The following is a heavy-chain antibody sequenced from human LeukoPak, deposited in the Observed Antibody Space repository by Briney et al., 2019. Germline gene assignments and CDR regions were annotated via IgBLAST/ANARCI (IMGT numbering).Heavy chain of an antibody. CDR1: GGSISSSSYY. D-gene: IGHD6-13*01. CDR2: IFYSGST. V-gene: IGHV4-39*01. CDR3: ARRAAAGSNFDY. J-gene: IGHJ4*02. Sequence: PSETLSLTCIVSGGSISSSSYYWGWIRQPPGKGLEWIGSIFYSGSTYYNPSLKSRVTISVDTSKNQFSLKVTSVTAADTAVYSCARRAAAGSNFDYWGQGTLVTVSS.